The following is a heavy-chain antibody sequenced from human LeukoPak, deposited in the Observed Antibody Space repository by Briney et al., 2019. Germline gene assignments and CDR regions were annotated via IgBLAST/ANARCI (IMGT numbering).Heavy chain of an antibody. CDR1: GYTFTSYA. J-gene: IGHJ6*03. Sequence: ASVKVSCKASGYTFTSYAMNWVRQAPGQGLEWMGWINTNTGNPTYAQGFTGRFVFSLDTSVSTAYLQISSLKAEDTAVHYCARGTDIVVVVAATHYYYYYMDVWGKGTTVTVSS. D-gene: IGHD2-15*01. CDR3: ARGTDIVVVVAATHYYYYYMDV. V-gene: IGHV7-4-1*02. CDR2: INTNTGNP.